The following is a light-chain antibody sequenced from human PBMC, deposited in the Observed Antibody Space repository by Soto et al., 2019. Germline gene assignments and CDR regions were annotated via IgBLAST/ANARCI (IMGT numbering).Light chain of an antibody. CDR3: QQYNNWRS. V-gene: IGKV3D-15*01. J-gene: IGKJ1*01. Sequence: EIVLTQSPGTLSLSPGERATLSCRASQSVSNNYLAWYHQKPGQAPRLLIYDASTRATGIPARFSGSGSGTEFTLTIRSLQSEDFAVYYCQQYNNWRSFGQGTKGDIK. CDR1: QSVSNN. CDR2: DAS.